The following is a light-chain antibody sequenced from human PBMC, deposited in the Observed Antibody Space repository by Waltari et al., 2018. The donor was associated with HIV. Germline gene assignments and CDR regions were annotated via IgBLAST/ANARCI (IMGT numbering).Light chain of an antibody. J-gene: IGLJ3*02. CDR2: EDK. V-gene: IGLV6-57*01. CDR3: QSYDRSIQV. Sequence: NFMLTQPHSVSESPGKTVTISCTRSSGSIGDHYVHWSQQRPGSSPIIVIYEDKQGPSGVPDRFSGSIGSSSNSASLTISGLKTEDEGDYYCQSYDRSIQVFGGGTKLTVL. CDR1: SGSIGDHY.